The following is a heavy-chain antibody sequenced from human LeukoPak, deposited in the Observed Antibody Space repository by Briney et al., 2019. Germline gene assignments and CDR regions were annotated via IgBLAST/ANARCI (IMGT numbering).Heavy chain of an antibody. D-gene: IGHD3-22*01. Sequence: ASVKVSCKASGYTFTSYYMHWVRQALGQGLEWMGIINPSGGSTNYAQKFQGRVTMTRDTSISTAYMELSRLRSDDTAVYHCARGAPYYYDSSGPFDIWGQGTMVTVSS. J-gene: IGHJ3*02. CDR2: INPSGGST. CDR3: ARGAPYYYDSSGPFDI. V-gene: IGHV1-2*02. CDR1: GYTFTSYY.